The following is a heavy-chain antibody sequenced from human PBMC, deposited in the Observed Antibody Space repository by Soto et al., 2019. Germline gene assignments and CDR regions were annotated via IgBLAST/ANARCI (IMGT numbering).Heavy chain of an antibody. CDR2: INHSGST. V-gene: IGHV4-34*01. CDR3: ARDAVAGTEDYGMDV. D-gene: IGHD6-19*01. Sequence: QVQLQQWGAGLLKPSETLSLTCAVYGGSFSGYYWSWIRQPPGKGLEWIGEINHSGSTNYNPSLKSRVTISVDKSKNQFSLKLSSVTAADTAVYYCARDAVAGTEDYGMDVWGQGTTVTVSS. J-gene: IGHJ6*02. CDR1: GGSFSGYY.